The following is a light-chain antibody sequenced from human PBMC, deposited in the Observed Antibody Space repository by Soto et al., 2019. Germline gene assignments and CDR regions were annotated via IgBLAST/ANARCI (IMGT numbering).Light chain of an antibody. Sequence: EIVLTQSPATLSLSPGERATLSCRASQSVSSSLAWYQQKSGQGPRLLIYDASNRATGIPAMFSGSGSGTDFTLTISSLEPEDFAVYYCHQRANWPPTFGQGTRLEIK. CDR2: DAS. CDR3: HQRANWPPT. V-gene: IGKV3-11*01. J-gene: IGKJ2*01. CDR1: QSVSSS.